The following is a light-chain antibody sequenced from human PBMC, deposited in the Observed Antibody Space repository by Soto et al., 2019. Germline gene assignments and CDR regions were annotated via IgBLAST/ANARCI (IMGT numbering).Light chain of an antibody. Sequence: DIHMTQSPSTLSASVGDRVTISCRASQNIFTYLAWYQQKPGKAPKLLIFDASTLQSGVPPRFSGSGSGTEFTLNISSLQPDDFATYYCQHYTLYSASFGPGTKVDIK. CDR1: QNIFTY. V-gene: IGKV1-5*01. CDR3: QHYTLYSAS. J-gene: IGKJ3*01. CDR2: DAS.